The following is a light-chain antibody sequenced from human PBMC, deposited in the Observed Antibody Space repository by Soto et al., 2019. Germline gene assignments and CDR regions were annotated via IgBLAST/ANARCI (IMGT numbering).Light chain of an antibody. V-gene: IGKV1-5*03. CDR2: KAS. Sequence: DIQMTQSPSTLSASVGDRVTITCRASQSIKNWLAWYQQKPGEAPKLLIYKASTLESGVPSRFSGSGSGTEVTLTISCVQPDDVATYHCQQYNSYSQFTFGPGTKVDIK. CDR1: QSIKNW. J-gene: IGKJ3*01. CDR3: QQYNSYSQFT.